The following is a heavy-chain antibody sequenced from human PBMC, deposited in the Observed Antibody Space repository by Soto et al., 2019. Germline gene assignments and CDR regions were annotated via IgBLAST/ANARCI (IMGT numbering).Heavy chain of an antibody. CDR3: ARVVGEEVNPYFVGFDS. D-gene: IGHD3-9*01. CDR2: IHYTGTT. V-gene: IGHV4-39*01. Sequence: PAETLSLTCAVFDYSITRDSYYWVWIRHAPGKGLQWIGPIHYTGTTSYNPSLQGRATIAIDGSKNQIFLKLSSVTAADTAVYYFARVVGEEVNPYFVGFDSWGEGTGVTSPQ. J-gene: IGHJ4*02. CDR1: DYSITRDSYY.